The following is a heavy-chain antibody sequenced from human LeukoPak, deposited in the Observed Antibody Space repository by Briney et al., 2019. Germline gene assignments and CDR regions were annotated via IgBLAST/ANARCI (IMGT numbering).Heavy chain of an antibody. D-gene: IGHD4-17*01. J-gene: IGHJ4*02. CDR1: GGSISSSTYY. CDR3: ARGPDTVTTATLDN. V-gene: IGHV4-39*07. Sequence: SETLSLTCTVSGGSISSSTYYWGWVRQPPGKGLDWIGSIFYIGSTQYTQYNPSLKSRVTISADTSKNQFSLKLRSVTAADAAVYYCARGPDTVTTATLDNWGQGALVTVSS. CDR2: IFYIGST.